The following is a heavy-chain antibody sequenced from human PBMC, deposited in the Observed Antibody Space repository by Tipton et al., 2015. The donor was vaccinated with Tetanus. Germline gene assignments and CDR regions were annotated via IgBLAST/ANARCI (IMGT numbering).Heavy chain of an antibody. J-gene: IGHJ4*02. CDR2: IKEDGSET. V-gene: IGHV3-7*01. D-gene: IGHD2-21*02. CDR1: GFTFRSYW. Sequence: SLRLSCAASGFTFRSYWMSWVRQAPGKGLEWVANIKEDGSETNYVDSVKGRFTISTDSAKSSLYLQMNSLRAEDTAVYYCARDGYCASAICYSPYQSPFDNWGQGTLVTVSS. CDR3: ARDGYCASAICYSPYQSPFDN.